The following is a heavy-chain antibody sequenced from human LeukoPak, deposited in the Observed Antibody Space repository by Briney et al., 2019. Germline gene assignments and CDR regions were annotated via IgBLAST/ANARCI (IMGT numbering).Heavy chain of an antibody. CDR2: ISWNSGSI. D-gene: IGHD6-13*01. V-gene: IGHV3-9*01. CDR1: GYTFDDYA. J-gene: IGHJ4*02. CDR3: AKDEGGSWYAFDY. Sequence: GGSLRLSCAASGYTFDDYAMHWVRQAPGKGLEWVSGISWNSGSIGYADSVKGRFTISRDNAKNSLYLQMNSLRAEDTALYYCAKDEGGSWYAFDYWGQGTLVTVSS.